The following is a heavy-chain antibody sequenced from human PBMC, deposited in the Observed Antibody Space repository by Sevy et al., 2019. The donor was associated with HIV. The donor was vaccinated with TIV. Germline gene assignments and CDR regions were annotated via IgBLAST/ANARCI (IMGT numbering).Heavy chain of an antibody. CDR1: GFTFSSYA. D-gene: IGHD4-17*01. J-gene: IGHJ5*02. V-gene: IGHV3-30-3*01. Sequence: GGSLRLSCAASGFTFSSYAMHWVRQAPGKGLEWVAVISYDGTNKYYADSVKGRFTISRYNSKKILYVQMNSLRGEDXAVYYCARDQHDYAGNVRTGWFDPWGQGTLVTVSS. CDR2: ISYDGTNK. CDR3: ARDQHDYAGNVRTGWFDP.